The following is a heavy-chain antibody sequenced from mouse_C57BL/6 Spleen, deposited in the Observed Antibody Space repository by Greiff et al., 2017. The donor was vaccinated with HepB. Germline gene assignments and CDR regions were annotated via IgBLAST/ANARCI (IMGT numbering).Heavy chain of an antibody. CDR3: AREGGVTTNWYFDV. CDR2: IYPGSGNT. Sequence: VQLQQSGPELVKPGASVKISCKASGYSFTSYYIHWVKQRPGQGLEWIGWIYPGSGNTKYNEKFKGKATLTADTSSSTAYMQLSSLTSEDSAVYYCAREGGVTTNWYFDVWGTGTTVTVSS. D-gene: IGHD2-2*01. V-gene: IGHV1-66*01. J-gene: IGHJ1*03. CDR1: GYSFTSYY.